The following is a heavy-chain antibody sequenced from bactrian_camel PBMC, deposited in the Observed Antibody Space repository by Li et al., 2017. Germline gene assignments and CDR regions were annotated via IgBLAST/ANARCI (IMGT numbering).Heavy chain of an antibody. Sequence: VQLVESGGGSVQAGGSLRLSCAASGYSYETMAWFRQAPGKEREGVAAIYTRGGSIVYADSVKGRFTISQDNAKNTLALQMNSLKPEDTAMYYCAAGCRYEGSSYLSPSTYNYRGQGTQVTVS. V-gene: IGHV3S54*01. CDR1: GYSYET. D-gene: IGHD6*01. CDR2: IYTRGGSI. CDR3: AAGCRYEGSSYLSPSTYNY. J-gene: IGHJ4*01.